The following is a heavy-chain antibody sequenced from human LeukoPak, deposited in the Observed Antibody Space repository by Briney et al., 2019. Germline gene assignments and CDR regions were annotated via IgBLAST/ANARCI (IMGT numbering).Heavy chain of an antibody. V-gene: IGHV1-2*02. CDR2: INPNSGGT. D-gene: IGHD6-19*01. CDR1: GYTFTGYY. CDR3: ATPGIAVADAAFDI. J-gene: IGHJ3*02. Sequence: ASVKVSCKASGYTFTGYYIHWVRLAPGQGLEWMGWINPNSGGTNYAQKFQGRVTMTRDTSISTAYMALSRLRSDDTAVYYCATPGIAVADAAFDIWGQGTMVTVSS.